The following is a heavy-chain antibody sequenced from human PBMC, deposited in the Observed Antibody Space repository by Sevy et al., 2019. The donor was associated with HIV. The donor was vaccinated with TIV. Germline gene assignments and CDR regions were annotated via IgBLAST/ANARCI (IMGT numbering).Heavy chain of an antibody. D-gene: IGHD5-18*01. CDR1: GGTFSSYA. J-gene: IGHJ5*02. CDR2: IIPILGIA. CDR3: ARARVWIQLWGIRGWFDP. V-gene: IGHV1-69*10. Sequence: ASVKVSCKASGGTFSSYAISWVRQAPGQGLEWMGGIIPILGIANYAQKFQGRVTITADKSTSTAYMELSSLRSEDTAVYYWARARVWIQLWGIRGWFDPWGQGTLVTVSS.